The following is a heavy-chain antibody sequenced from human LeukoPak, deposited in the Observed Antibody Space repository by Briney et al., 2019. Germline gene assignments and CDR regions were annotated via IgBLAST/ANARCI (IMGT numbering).Heavy chain of an antibody. CDR1: GGSLSSGGYY. CDR2: IYYRGST. J-gene: IGHJ5*02. Sequence: PLETPSLTCTVSGGSLSSGGYYWSWIRQHPGKGLEWIGYIYYRGSTYYNPSLKSRFTISVETSKNQFSLKLSSVTAADTAVYYCARFYYGSGSFLIGFDPWGQGTPVHVSS. D-gene: IGHD3-10*01. V-gene: IGHV4-31*03. CDR3: ARFYYGSGSFLIGFDP.